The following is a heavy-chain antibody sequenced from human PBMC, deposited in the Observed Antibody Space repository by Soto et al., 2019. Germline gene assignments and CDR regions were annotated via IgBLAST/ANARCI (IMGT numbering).Heavy chain of an antibody. CDR1: GFTFSSYG. CDR2: ISYDGSNK. Sequence: GGSLRLSCAASGFTFSSYGMHWVRQAPGKGLEWVAVISYDGSNKYYADSVKGRFTISRDNSKNTLYLQMNSLRAEDTAVYYCAKTSPRRSGWYPSYYYGMDVWGQGTTVTVSS. D-gene: IGHD6-19*01. J-gene: IGHJ6*02. V-gene: IGHV3-30*18. CDR3: AKTSPRRSGWYPSYYYGMDV.